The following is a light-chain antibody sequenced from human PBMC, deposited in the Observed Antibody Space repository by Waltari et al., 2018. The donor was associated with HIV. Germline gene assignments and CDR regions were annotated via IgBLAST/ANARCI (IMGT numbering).Light chain of an antibody. Sequence: QSALTQPASVSGSPGQSITISCTGTSSDVGRYNLVSWYTQHPGKAPKRMIYEGSKRPSGVSNRFSGSKSGNTASLTISGLQAEDEADYYCCSYAGSSTFAVFGGGTKLTVL. CDR3: CSYAGSSTFAV. J-gene: IGLJ2*01. V-gene: IGLV2-23*03. CDR1: SSDVGRYNL. CDR2: EGS.